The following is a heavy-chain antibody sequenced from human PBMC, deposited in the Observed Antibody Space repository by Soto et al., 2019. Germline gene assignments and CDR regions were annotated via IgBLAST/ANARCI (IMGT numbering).Heavy chain of an antibody. Sequence: QVQLVQSGAEVKKPGASVKVSCKTSGYAFSYYFLHWVRQAPGQGLEWMGWITPNSGGTNYAQKFQGRVAMPSDTSTSTAYMELSRLRSDDTAVYYCASLDSSGYYYPDYWGQGTLVTVSS. CDR1: GYAFSYYF. V-gene: IGHV1-2*02. CDR2: ITPNSGGT. J-gene: IGHJ4*02. D-gene: IGHD3-22*01. CDR3: ASLDSSGYYYPDY.